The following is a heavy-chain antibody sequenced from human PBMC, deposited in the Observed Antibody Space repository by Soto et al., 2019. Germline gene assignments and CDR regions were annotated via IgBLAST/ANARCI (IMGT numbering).Heavy chain of an antibody. J-gene: IGHJ4*02. CDR2: IYYSGST. CDR1: GGSISSGDYY. V-gene: IGHV4-30-4*01. CDR3: ARVGAYYYDSSGYYVDY. D-gene: IGHD3-22*01. Sequence: QVQLQGSGPGLVKPSQTLSLTCTVSGGSISSGDYYWSWIRQPPGKGLEWIGYIYYSGSTYYNPSLKSRVTISVDTSKNQFSLKLSSVTAADTAVYYCARVGAYYYDSSGYYVDYWGQGTLVTVSS.